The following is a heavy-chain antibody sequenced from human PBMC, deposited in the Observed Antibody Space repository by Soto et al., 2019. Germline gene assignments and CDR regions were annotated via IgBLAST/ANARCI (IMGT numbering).Heavy chain of an antibody. Sequence: QLQLQESGSGLVKPSQTLSLTCTVSGGSISSGGYSWSWIRQPLGKSLEWIGYSYNSGSTYYNPSLKSRVTISLDRSKNHFSLKLSSVSAADTAVYYCARGQWLVLDYWGQGTLVTVSS. CDR3: ARGQWLVLDY. D-gene: IGHD6-19*01. CDR1: GGSISSGGYS. V-gene: IGHV4-30-2*01. J-gene: IGHJ4*02. CDR2: SYNSGST.